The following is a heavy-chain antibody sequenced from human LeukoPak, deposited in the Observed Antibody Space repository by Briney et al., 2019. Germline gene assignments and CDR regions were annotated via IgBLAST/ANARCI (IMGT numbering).Heavy chain of an antibody. V-gene: IGHV4-34*01. CDR2: INHSGST. Sequence: SETLSLTCAVYGGSFSGYYWSWIRQPPGKGLEWIGEINHSGSTNYNPSLKSRVTMSVDTSKNQFSLKLSSVTAADTAVYYCAGGGFDYFDYWGQGTLVTVSS. CDR1: GGSFSGYY. J-gene: IGHJ4*02. CDR3: AGGGFDYFDY. D-gene: IGHD2-15*01.